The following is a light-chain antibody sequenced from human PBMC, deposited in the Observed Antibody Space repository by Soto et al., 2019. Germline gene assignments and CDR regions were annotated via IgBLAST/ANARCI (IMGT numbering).Light chain of an antibody. CDR1: QDISNF. CDR2: AAS. Sequence: DLQMTQSPSSLSAFVGDRVTISCRASQDISNFLAWFQQKPGKAPRALIFAASSLQSGVPSRFSGSGSGTDFSLTISSLQPEDSATYYCQHYASYPVTFGQGTRLEI. CDR3: QHYASYPVT. V-gene: IGKV1-16*01. J-gene: IGKJ5*01.